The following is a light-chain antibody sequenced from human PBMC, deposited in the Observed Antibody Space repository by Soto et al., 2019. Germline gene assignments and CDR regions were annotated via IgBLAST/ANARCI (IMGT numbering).Light chain of an antibody. Sequence: EIVLTQSPGTLSLSPGERATLSCRASQSVSSSYLAWYQQKPGQAPRLLIYGASSRATGIPDRFSGSGSGTDFTLTISRLEHEDLAVYYCQKYGSSPIFTFGPGTKVDIK. V-gene: IGKV3-20*01. J-gene: IGKJ3*01. CDR2: GAS. CDR1: QSVSSSY. CDR3: QKYGSSPIFT.